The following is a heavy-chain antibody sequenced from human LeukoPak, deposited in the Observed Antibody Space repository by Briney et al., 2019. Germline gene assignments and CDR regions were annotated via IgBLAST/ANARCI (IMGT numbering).Heavy chain of an antibody. J-gene: IGHJ3*02. CDR3: ARPFSTGYSYAAGAFDI. D-gene: IGHD5-18*01. CDR1: GGSISSSSYY. CDR2: IYYSGST. V-gene: IGHV4-39*01. Sequence: SETLSLTCTVSGGSISSSSYYWGWIRQPPGKGLEWIGSIYYSGSTYYNPSLKSRVTISVDTSKNQFSVKLSSVTAADTAVYYCARPFSTGYSYAAGAFDIWGQGTMVTVSS.